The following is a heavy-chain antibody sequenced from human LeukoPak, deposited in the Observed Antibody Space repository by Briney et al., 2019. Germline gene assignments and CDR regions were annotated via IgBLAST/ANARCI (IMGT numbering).Heavy chain of an antibody. V-gene: IGHV1-2*02. CDR3: ARDLSGSYSSWFDP. D-gene: IGHD1-26*01. Sequence: ASVKVSCKASGYTFTGYYMHWVRQAPGQGLEWMGWINPNSGGTNYAHKFQGRVTMTRDKSISTAYMELSRLRSDDTAVYYCARDLSGSYSSWFDPWGQGTLVTVSS. CDR1: GYTFTGYY. J-gene: IGHJ5*02. CDR2: INPNSGGT.